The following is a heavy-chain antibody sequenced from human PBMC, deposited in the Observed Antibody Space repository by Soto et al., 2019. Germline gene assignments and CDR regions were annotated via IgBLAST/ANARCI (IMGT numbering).Heavy chain of an antibody. J-gene: IGHJ5*02. Sequence: GSLRLSCVASGFTLISYSMNWIRQAPGKGLEWVSSISGESEYIIDADSVKGRFTISRDNAKNSLFLQMDSLRAEDTAVYYCAGFETISPGGLEPWGQGTLVTVSS. CDR2: ISGESEYI. CDR3: AGFETISPGGLEP. D-gene: IGHD3-3*01. V-gene: IGHV3-21*01. CDR1: GFTLISYS.